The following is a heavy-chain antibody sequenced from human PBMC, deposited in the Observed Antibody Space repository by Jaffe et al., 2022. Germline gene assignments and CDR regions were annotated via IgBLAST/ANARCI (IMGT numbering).Heavy chain of an antibody. CDR3: ARIRRGDGGYYGSGSYYSGVN. CDR2: IYHSGST. V-gene: IGHV4-4*02. D-gene: IGHD3-10*01. Sequence: QVQLQESGPGLVKPSGTLSLTCAVSGGSISSSNWWSWIRQPPGKGLEWIGEIYHSGSTNYNPSLKSRVTISVDKSKNQFSLKLSSVTAADTAVYYCARIRRGDGGYYGSGSYYSGVNWGQGTLVTVSS. J-gene: IGHJ4*02. CDR1: GGSISSSNW.